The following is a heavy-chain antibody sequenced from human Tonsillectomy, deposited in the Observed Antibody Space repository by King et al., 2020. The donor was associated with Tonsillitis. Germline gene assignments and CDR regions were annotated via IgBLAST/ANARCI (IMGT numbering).Heavy chain of an antibody. CDR1: GGSISRSSHY. CDR2: IYYRGST. Sequence: QLQESGPGLVKPSETLSLTCTVSGGSISRSSHYWGWIRQPPGQGLEWIGSIYYRGSTYYNPSLKSRVTISVDTSKNQFSLKLSSVTAADTAVYYCARRPPGDPIFEYWGQGTLVTVSS. J-gene: IGHJ4*02. V-gene: IGHV4-39*07. CDR3: ARRPPGDPIFEY. D-gene: IGHD4-17*01.